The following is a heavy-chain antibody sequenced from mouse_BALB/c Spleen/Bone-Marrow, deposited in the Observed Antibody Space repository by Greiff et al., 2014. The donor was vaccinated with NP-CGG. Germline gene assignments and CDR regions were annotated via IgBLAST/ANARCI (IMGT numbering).Heavy chain of an antibody. CDR3: ARDIGRLLFDF. V-gene: IGHV7-3*02. CDR2: IRNKANGYTT. J-gene: IGHJ2*01. Sequence: DVMLVESGGGLVQPGGSLRLSCATSGFTFTDYYMDWVRQPPGKALEWLGFIRNKANGYTTEYSASVKGRFTISRDNSQSILYLQTNTLRAEDSATYYCARDIGRLLFDFWGQGTTPTVSS. D-gene: IGHD1-2*01. CDR1: GFTFTDYY.